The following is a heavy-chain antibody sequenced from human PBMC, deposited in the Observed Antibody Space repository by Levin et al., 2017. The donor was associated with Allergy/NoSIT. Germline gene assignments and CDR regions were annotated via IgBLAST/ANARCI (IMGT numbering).Heavy chain of an antibody. J-gene: IGHJ4*02. CDR1: GFTFSSYG. CDR3: AKETYYYDSSGYYPHY. V-gene: IGHV3-30*18. Sequence: GGSLRLSCAASGFTFSSYGMHWVRQAPGKGLEWVAVISYDGSNKYYADSVKGRFTISRDNSKNTLYLQMNSLRAEDTAVYYCAKETYYYDSSGYYPHYWGQGTLVTVSS. D-gene: IGHD3-22*01. CDR2: ISYDGSNK.